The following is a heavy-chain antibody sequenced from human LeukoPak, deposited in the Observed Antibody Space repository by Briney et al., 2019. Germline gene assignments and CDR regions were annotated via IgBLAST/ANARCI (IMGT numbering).Heavy chain of an antibody. CDR3: AKSNEPFWSGYYAFDY. Sequence: GRSLRLSCAASGFTFSSYAMHWVRQAPGKGLEWVAVISYDGSNKYYADSVKGRFTISRDNSKNTLYLQMNSLRAEDTAEYYCAKSNEPFWSGYYAFDYWGQGTLVTVSS. V-gene: IGHV3-30-3*02. CDR2: ISYDGSNK. D-gene: IGHD3-3*01. J-gene: IGHJ4*02. CDR1: GFTFSSYA.